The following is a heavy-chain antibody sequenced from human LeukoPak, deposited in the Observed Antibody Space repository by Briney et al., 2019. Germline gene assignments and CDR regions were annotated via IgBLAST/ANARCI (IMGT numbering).Heavy chain of an antibody. CDR3: AKLCSSTSCPFDY. V-gene: IGHV3-30*02. CDR2: IRYDGSNK. Sequence: PGGSLRLSCAASGFTFKTYTMHWVRQAPCKGLEWVAFIRYDGSNKYYADSVKGRFTISRDNSKNTLYLQMNSLRAEDTAVYYCAKLCSSTSCPFDYWGQGTLVTVSS. J-gene: IGHJ4*02. D-gene: IGHD2-2*01. CDR1: GFTFKTYT.